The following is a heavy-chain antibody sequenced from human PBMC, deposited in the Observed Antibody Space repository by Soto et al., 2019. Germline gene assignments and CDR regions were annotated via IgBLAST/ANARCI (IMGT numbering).Heavy chain of an antibody. CDR3: AHRVLRTVFGLVTTTAIYFDF. CDR1: GFSLTTSGVG. CDR2: IYWDDDK. V-gene: IGHV2-5*02. Sequence: QITLKESGPTVVKPTETLTLTCTFSGFSLTTSGVGVGWVRQSPGKAPEWLALIYWDDDKRYSTSLNSRLIITKDTSNNQVALTMANVDPADTATYYCAHRVLRTVFGLVTTTAIYFDFWGPGTPVVVSS. D-gene: IGHD3-3*01. J-gene: IGHJ4*02.